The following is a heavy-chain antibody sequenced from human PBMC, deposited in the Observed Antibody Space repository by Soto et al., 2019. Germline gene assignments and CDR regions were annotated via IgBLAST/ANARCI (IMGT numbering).Heavy chain of an antibody. CDR2: IDHSGST. J-gene: IGHJ4*02. D-gene: IGHD5-18*01. V-gene: IGHV4-4*02. Sequence: QVQLQESGPGLVKPSGTLSLTCAVSGDSISSHNWWSWVRQPPGKGLEWIGDIDHSGSTNYNPSLKSRVTVSVDKSSNHFSLKLTSMTAADTAVYYCARHPGYSYGIFDYWGQGTLVTVSS. CDR3: ARHPGYSYGIFDY. CDR1: GDSISSHNW.